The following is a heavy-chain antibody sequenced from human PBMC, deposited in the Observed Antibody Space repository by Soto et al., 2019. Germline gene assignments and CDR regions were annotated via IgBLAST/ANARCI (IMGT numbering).Heavy chain of an antibody. V-gene: IGHV1-3*01. CDR2: INAGNGNT. CDR1: GYTFTSYA. J-gene: IGHJ6*03. D-gene: IGHD5-12*01. CDR3: ARSGSDTKWLRSYYYYMDG. Sequence: GASVKVSCKASGYTFTSYAMHWVRQAPGQRLEWMGWINAGNGNTKYSQKFQGRVTITRNTSMSTAYMELSSLRSEDTAVYYCARSGSDTKWLRSYYYYMDGWGKGITVTVAS.